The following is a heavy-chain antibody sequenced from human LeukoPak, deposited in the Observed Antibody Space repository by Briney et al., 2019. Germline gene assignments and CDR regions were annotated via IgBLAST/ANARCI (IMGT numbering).Heavy chain of an antibody. CDR3: AWNDDSLRSFGY. V-gene: IGHV4-4*02. CDR2: IHHSGNI. Sequence: PSETLSLTCAVSGGSISSRNWWSWVRQPPGKGLEWIAEIHHSGNINYNPSLKSRVTISVDKSKNQFSLKLSSVTAADTAVYYCAWNDDSLRSFGYWGQGTLVTVSS. D-gene: IGHD1-1*01. J-gene: IGHJ4*02. CDR1: GGSISSRNW.